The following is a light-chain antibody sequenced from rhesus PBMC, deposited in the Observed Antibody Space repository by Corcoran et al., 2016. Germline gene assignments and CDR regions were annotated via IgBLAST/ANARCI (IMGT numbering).Light chain of an antibody. CDR2: GAS. CDR1: QSVGSY. CDR3: QQSSNLWT. Sequence: ETVVTQSPATLSLSPGERATLSCRASQSVGSYLAWYQQKPRQAPRLLIYGASSRATGIPDRFSGSGSGTDFTLNISSLEPEDVGVYYCQQSSNLWTFGQGTKVEIK. J-gene: IGKJ1*01. V-gene: IGKV3-24*04.